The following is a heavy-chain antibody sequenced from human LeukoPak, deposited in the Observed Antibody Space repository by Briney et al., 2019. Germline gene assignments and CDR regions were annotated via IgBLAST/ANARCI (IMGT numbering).Heavy chain of an antibody. CDR2: IRYDGSNK. CDR3: AKDHGRIAARTYHFDY. D-gene: IGHD6-6*01. J-gene: IGHJ4*02. Sequence: PGGSLRLSCAASGFTFSSYGMHWVRQAPGKGLEWVAFIRYDGSNKYYADSVKGRFTISRDNSKNTLYLQMNSLRAEDTAVYYCAKDHGRIAARTYHFDYWGQGTLVTVSS. V-gene: IGHV3-30*02. CDR1: GFTFSSYG.